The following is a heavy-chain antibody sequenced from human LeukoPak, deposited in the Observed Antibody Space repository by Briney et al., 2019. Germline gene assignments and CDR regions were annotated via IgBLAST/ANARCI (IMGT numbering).Heavy chain of an antibody. CDR2: IGSDNKP. J-gene: IGHJ6*02. CDR1: GFTFSIAW. D-gene: IGHD3-10*02. V-gene: IGHV3-53*01. Sequence: PGGSLRLSCAASGFTFSIAWMTWVRQAPGKGLEWVSSIGSDNKPHYSESVKGRFAISRDNPKSMLFLQLNSLRAEDTALYYCARDLNYYVAMDVWGQGTTVTVSS. CDR3: ARDLNYYVAMDV.